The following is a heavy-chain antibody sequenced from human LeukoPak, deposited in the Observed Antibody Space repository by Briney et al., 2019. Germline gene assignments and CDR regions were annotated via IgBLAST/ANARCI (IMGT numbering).Heavy chain of an antibody. J-gene: IGHJ1*01. CDR1: GFTFSSYA. CDR3: ARGLEQQLPREYFQH. V-gene: IGHV3-64*01. Sequence: GGSLRLSCAASGFTFSSYAMHWVRQAPGKGLEYVSAISSNGGSTYYANSVKGRFTISRDNSKNTLYLQMGSLRAEDMAVYYCARGLEQQLPREYFQHWGQGTLVTVSS. D-gene: IGHD6-13*01. CDR2: ISSNGGST.